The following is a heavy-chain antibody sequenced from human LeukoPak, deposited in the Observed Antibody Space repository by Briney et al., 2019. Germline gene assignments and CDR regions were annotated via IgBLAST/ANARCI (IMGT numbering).Heavy chain of an antibody. D-gene: IGHD6-19*01. J-gene: IGHJ4*02. V-gene: IGHV1-24*01. Sequence: GASVKVSCKASGGTFSSYAISWVRQAPGKGLEWMGGFGTKDGETIYAEKFQGRVTMTEDTSTDTAHMELSSLRSEDTAVYYCSTIIAVAIDFDYWGQGTLVTVSS. CDR3: STIIAVAIDFDY. CDR1: GGTFSSYA. CDR2: FGTKDGET.